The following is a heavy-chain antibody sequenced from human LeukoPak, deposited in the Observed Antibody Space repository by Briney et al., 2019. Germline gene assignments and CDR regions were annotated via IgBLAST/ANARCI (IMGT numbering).Heavy chain of an antibody. CDR2: IYYSGST. V-gene: IGHV4-59*01. CDR1: GGSISSYY. J-gene: IGHJ6*03. CDR3: ARGENLYDIRTHYYMDV. Sequence: AETLSPTCTVSGGSISSYYWSWIRQPPGKGLEWIGYIYYSGSTNYNPSLKSRVTISVDTSKNQFSLKLSSVTAADTAVYYCARGENLYDIRTHYYMDVWGKGTTVTISS. D-gene: IGHD3-9*01.